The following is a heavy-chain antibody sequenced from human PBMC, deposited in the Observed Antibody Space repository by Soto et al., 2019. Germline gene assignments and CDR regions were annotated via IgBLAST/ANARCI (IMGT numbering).Heavy chain of an antibody. CDR1: GFTFSSYA. Sequence: PGGSLRLSCAASGFTFSSYAMSWVRQAPGKGLEWVSAISGSGGSTYYADSVKGRFTISRDNSKNTLYLQMNSLRAEDTAVYYCAKDGYFDWLFDYYYYYYMDVWGKGTTVTVSS. J-gene: IGHJ6*03. CDR3: AKDGYFDWLFDYYYYYYMDV. D-gene: IGHD3-9*01. V-gene: IGHV3-23*01. CDR2: ISGSGGST.